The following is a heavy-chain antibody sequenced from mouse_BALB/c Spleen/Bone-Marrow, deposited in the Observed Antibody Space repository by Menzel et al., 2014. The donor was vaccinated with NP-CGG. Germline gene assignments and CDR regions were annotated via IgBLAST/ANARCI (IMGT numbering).Heavy chain of an antibody. CDR2: ISSGSSTI. V-gene: IGHV5-17*02. D-gene: IGHD1-1*01. CDR1: GFTFSSFG. J-gene: IGHJ2*01. CDR3: VRSGSSSGYFDY. Sequence: EVMLVESGGGLVQPGGSRKLSCAASGFTFSSFGMHWVRQAPEKGLEWVAYISSGSSTIYYGDTVMGRFTISRDNPKNTLFLQMTSLRCEHTATYHCVRSGSSSGYFDYWGQGATLTVSS.